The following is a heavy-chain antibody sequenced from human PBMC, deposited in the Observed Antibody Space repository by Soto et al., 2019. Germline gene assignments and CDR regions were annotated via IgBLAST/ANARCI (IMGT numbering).Heavy chain of an antibody. CDR1: GGTFSSYA. CDR3: ARRDYYDSNGYYYAAFDY. Sequence: QVQLVQSGAEVKKPGSSVKVSCKTSGGTFSSYAISWVRQAPGQGLEWMGGIIPIVGTGNYAQKFQGRVTITADESTRTAYMELSSLRSEDTAVYYCARRDYYDSNGYYYAAFDYWGQGTLVTVSS. J-gene: IGHJ4*02. D-gene: IGHD3-22*01. CDR2: IIPIVGTG. V-gene: IGHV1-69*01.